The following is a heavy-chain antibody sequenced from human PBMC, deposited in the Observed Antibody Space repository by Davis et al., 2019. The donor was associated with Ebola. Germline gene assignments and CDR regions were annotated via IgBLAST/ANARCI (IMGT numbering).Heavy chain of an antibody. CDR3: ARGGNWNLDYGMDV. D-gene: IGHD1-1*01. CDR1: GCTFSSDG. V-gene: IGHV1-69*04. J-gene: IGHJ6*02. CDR2: NIPFVGIA. Sequence: SSVPVSRMASGCTFSSDGICRVRQAPGQGPEWMGRNIPFVGIANYAPKLQGRVTITADKSTSTANMEVNSLRSEDTAVYYCARGGNWNLDYGMDVWGQGTTVTVSS.